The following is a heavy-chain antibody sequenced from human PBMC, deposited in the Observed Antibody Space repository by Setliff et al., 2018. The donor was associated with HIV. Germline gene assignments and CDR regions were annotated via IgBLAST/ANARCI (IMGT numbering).Heavy chain of an antibody. Sequence: ASVKVSCKASGYSFINYGISWVRQAPGQGLEWMGWISAYNGHTNYAPRLLGRVTMTTDTSTSTAYMELRSLSSDDTAVYHCARARLQGIVTAVGPRDNCLDPWGQVTQVTVSS. CDR1: GYSFINYG. CDR2: ISAYNGHT. CDR3: ARARLQGIVTAVGPRDNCLDP. J-gene: IGHJ5*02. V-gene: IGHV1-18*01. D-gene: IGHD1-26*01.